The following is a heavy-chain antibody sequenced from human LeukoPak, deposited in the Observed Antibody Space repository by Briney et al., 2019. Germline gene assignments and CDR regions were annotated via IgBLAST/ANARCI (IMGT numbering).Heavy chain of an antibody. J-gene: IGHJ4*02. V-gene: IGHV4-39*01. CDR1: GDSISSSRDY. CDR2: IYYSGST. Sequence: SETLSLTCTVSGDSISSSRDYWGWIRQPPGKGLEWIGSIYYSGSTDYNPSLKSRVTMSVETSKNQFSLNLSSVTAEDTAVYFCARLARSGSYFLQVWGQGTLVTVSS. CDR3: ARLARSGSYFLQV. D-gene: IGHD3-10*01.